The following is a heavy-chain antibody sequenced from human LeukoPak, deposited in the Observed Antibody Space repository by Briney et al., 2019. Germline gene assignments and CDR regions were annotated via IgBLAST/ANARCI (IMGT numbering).Heavy chain of an antibody. V-gene: IGHV3-30-3*01. CDR1: GFTISSYA. Sequence: GGSLRLSCAASGFTISSYAMHWVSQAPGKGLEWVAVISYDGSNKYYADSVKGRFTISRDNSKNTLYLQMNSLRAEDTAVYYCARDLGDITMVRGVKITDYWGQGTLVTVSS. CDR2: ISYDGSNK. D-gene: IGHD3-10*01. CDR3: ARDLGDITMVRGVKITDY. J-gene: IGHJ4*02.